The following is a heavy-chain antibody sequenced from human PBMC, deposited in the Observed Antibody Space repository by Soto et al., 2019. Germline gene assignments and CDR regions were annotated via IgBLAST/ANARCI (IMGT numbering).Heavy chain of an antibody. CDR1: GYTFTGYY. Sequence: ASVKVSCKASGYTFTGYYMHWVRQAPGQGLEWMGWINPNSGGTNYAQKFQGRVTMTRDTSISTAYVELSRLRSDDTAVYYCARPSFSGGYDPFDYWGQGTLVTVSS. J-gene: IGHJ4*02. V-gene: IGHV1-2*02. CDR2: INPNSGGT. D-gene: IGHD5-12*01. CDR3: ARPSFSGGYDPFDY.